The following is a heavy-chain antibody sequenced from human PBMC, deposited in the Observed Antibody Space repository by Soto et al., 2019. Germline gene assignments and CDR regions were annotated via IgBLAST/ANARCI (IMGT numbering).Heavy chain of an antibody. J-gene: IGHJ5*02. CDR2: MWPSGGT. D-gene: IGHD2-8*01. CDR1: GVSISSTNW. Sequence: SETLSLTCAVSGVSISSTNWWTWVRQAPGKGMEWIGEMWPSGGTTYNPSLQNRVTISVDNSKNHLSLTLTSVTAADTAIYYCARCLHCSNGGRFDPWGQGALVTVSS. V-gene: IGHV4-4*02. CDR3: ARCLHCSNGGRFDP.